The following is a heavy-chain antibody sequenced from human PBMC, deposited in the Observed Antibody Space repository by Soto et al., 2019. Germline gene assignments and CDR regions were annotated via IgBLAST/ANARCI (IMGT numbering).Heavy chain of an antibody. Sequence: QVQLVQSATEVKKPGASVRVSCTASGYTFNTHFIHWVRQAPGQGLEWMGWINTHHGGTNFAEKYQGRIPMTRDTSLNTALPGVNSPDFEHTGLYFRAKGSGPQWTRWVGLWGPGTLVTVSS. V-gene: IGHV1-2*02. CDR3: AKGSGPQWTRWVGL. J-gene: IGHJ4*01. CDR1: GYTFNTHF. CDR2: INTHHGGT. D-gene: IGHD6-25*01.